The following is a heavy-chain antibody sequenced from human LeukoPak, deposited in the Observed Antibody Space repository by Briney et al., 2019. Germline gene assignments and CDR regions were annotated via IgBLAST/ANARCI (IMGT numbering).Heavy chain of an antibody. CDR3: ASVTGRCSSTSCYDNWFDP. CDR2: IYYSGST. D-gene: IGHD2-2*01. CDR1: GGSISSYY. Sequence: SETLSLTCTVSGGSISSYYWSWIRQPPGKGLEWIGYIYYSGSTNYNPSLKSRVTISVDTSKNQFSLKLSSVTAADTAVYYCASVTGRCSSTSCYDNWFDPWGQGTLVTVSS. V-gene: IGHV4-59*01. J-gene: IGHJ5*02.